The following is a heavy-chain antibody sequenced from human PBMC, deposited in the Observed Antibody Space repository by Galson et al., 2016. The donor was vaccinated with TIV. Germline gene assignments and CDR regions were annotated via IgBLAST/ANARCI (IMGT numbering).Heavy chain of an antibody. J-gene: IGHJ4*02. D-gene: IGHD1-14*01. V-gene: IGHV3-30-3*01. CDR2: ISYDGSNN. CDR3: ARTLTSYYFDY. Sequence: CAASGFTFSSYPMNWVRQAPGKGLEWVAVISYDGSNNADSVKGRFTISRDKSKNTLYLQMNSLRAEDTAVYYCARTLTSYYFDYWGQGTLVTVSS. CDR1: GFTFSSYP.